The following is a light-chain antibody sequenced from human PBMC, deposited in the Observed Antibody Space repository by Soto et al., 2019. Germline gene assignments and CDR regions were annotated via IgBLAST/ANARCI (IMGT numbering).Light chain of an antibody. CDR2: DAS. V-gene: IGKV3-20*01. J-gene: IGKJ1*01. CDR1: QSLSSSQ. CDR3: QQYGSSPRT. Sequence: EIVMTQSPGTLSLSPGERATPSCRASQSLSSSQLAWYQQKPGQAPRLLIHDASSRATGISDRFTGSGSGTDFTLTITTLEPEDFAVYYCQQYGSSPRTFGLGTKVDIK.